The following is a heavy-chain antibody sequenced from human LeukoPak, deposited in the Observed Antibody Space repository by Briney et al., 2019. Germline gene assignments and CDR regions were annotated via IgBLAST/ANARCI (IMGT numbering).Heavy chain of an antibody. J-gene: IGHJ4*02. V-gene: IGHV3-30*18. CDR2: ISYDGSDK. CDR1: GFTFSSYG. D-gene: IGHD1-26*01. CDR3: AKWAYSDFDY. Sequence: GGSLRLSCAASGFTFSSYGMHWVRQAPGKRLEWVAVISYDGSDKHYADSVKGRFTISRDNSKNTLYLQMNSLRAEDTAVYYCAKWAYSDFDYWGQGTLVTVSS.